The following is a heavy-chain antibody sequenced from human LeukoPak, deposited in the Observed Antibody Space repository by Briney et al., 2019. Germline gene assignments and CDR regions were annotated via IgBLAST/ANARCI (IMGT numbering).Heavy chain of an antibody. V-gene: IGHV4-4*02. Sequence: PSETLSLTCAVSGGSISTSTWWSWVRQPPGKGLEWIGEIYHSGNTNYNPSLKSRVTISLDKSQNQFSLKLSSLTAADSAVYYCARGGITMIPRMAWYFDLWGRGTLVSVSS. CDR1: GGSISTSTW. D-gene: IGHD3-22*01. CDR2: IYHSGNT. J-gene: IGHJ2*01. CDR3: ARGGITMIPRMAWYFDL.